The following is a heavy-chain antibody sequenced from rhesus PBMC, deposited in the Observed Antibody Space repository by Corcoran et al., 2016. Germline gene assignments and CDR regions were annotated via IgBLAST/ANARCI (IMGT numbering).Heavy chain of an antibody. J-gene: IGHJ6*01. CDR1: GFTFSSYV. CDR2: IRGIDGTI. V-gene: IGHV3S26*01. Sequence: DVQLVESGGGLVKPGGSLRLSCVASGFTFSSYVMHWVRQAPGKGLERVSVIRGIDGTIYYADSVKGRFTISRDNAKNSLFLQMNSLRAEDTAVYYCTSAYCSGGVCPTLDSWGQGVVVTVSS. D-gene: IGHD2-39*02. CDR3: TSAYCSGGVCPTLDS.